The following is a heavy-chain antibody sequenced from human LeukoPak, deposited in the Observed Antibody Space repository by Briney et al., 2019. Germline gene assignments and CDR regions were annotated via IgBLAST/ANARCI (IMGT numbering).Heavy chain of an antibody. CDR2: LNRDGSST. CDR3: ARDRDGYNSFDF. V-gene: IGHV3-74*01. J-gene: IGHJ4*02. Sequence: GSLRLSCAASGFTFSSYWMHWVRQAPGKGLVWVARLNRDGSSTNYADSVKGRFTISRDNAKNTLHLQMNSLRVEDTAVYYCARDRDGYNSFDFWGQGTLVTVSS. D-gene: IGHD5-24*01. CDR1: GFTFSSYW.